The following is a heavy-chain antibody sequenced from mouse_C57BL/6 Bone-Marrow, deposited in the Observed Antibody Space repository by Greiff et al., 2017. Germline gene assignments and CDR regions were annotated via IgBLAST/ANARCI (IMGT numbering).Heavy chain of an antibody. J-gene: IGHJ3*01. D-gene: IGHD1-1*01. CDR3: TRSFTTVVDY. CDR1: GYTFTSYW. Sequence: EVQLQQSGTVLARPGASVKMSCKTSGYTFTSYWMHWVKQRPGQGLEWIGAIYPGNSDTSYNQKFKGKAKLTAVTSASTAYMELSSLTNEDSAVYYCTRSFTTVVDYWGQGTLVTVSA. CDR2: IYPGNSDT. V-gene: IGHV1-5*01.